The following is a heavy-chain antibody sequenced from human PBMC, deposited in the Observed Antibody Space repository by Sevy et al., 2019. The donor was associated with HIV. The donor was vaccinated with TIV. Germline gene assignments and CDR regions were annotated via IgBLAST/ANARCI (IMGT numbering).Heavy chain of an antibody. V-gene: IGHV4-39*01. J-gene: IGHJ6*02. CDR2: IYYSGST. CDR3: ARHNHQLSGYYYGMDV. D-gene: IGHD2-2*01. CDR1: GGSISSSSYY. Sequence: SETLSLTCTVSGGSISSSSYYWGWIRQPPGKGLEWIGSIYYSGSTYYNPSLKSRVTISVDTSKNQFSLKLGSVTAAETAVYYCARHNHQLSGYYYGMDVWGQGTTVTVSS.